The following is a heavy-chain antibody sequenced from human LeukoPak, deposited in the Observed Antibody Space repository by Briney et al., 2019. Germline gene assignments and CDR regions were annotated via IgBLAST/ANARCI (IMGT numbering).Heavy chain of an antibody. J-gene: IGHJ3*02. CDR2: ISYDGSNK. V-gene: IGHV3-30*03. CDR3: ARDGSSWYKLDAFDI. CDR1: GFTFSSYG. Sequence: GGSLRLSCAASGFTFSSYGMHWVRQAPGKGLEWVAVISYDGSNKYYADSVKGRFTISRDNSKNTLYLQMNSLRAEDTAVYYCARDGSSWYKLDAFDIWGQGTMVTVSS. D-gene: IGHD6-13*01.